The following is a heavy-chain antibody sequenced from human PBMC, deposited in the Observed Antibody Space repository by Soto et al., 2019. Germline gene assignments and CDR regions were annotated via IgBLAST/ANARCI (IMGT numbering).Heavy chain of an antibody. V-gene: IGHV1-69*13. CDR3: ARDVVVVVAATSGWFDP. CDR1: GGTFSSYA. Sequence: SVKVSCKASGGTFSSYAISWVRQAPGQGLEWMGEIIPIFGTANYAQKFQGRVTITADESTSTAYMELSSLRSEDTAVYYCARDVVVVVAATSGWFDPWGQGTLVTVSS. D-gene: IGHD2-15*01. J-gene: IGHJ5*02. CDR2: IIPIFGTA.